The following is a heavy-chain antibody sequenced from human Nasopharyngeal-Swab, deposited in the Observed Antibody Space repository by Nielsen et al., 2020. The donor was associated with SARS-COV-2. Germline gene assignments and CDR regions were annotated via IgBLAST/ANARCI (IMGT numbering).Heavy chain of an antibody. D-gene: IGHD3-16*01. Sequence: ASVKVSCKASGYTFTGYYMHWVRQAPGQGLEWMGWINPNSGGTNYAQKFQGWVTMTRDTSISTAYMELSRLRSDDTAVYYCAASQWGEYFDYWGQGTLVSVSS. CDR3: AASQWGEYFDY. CDR1: GYTFTGYY. J-gene: IGHJ4*02. CDR2: INPNSGGT. V-gene: IGHV1-2*04.